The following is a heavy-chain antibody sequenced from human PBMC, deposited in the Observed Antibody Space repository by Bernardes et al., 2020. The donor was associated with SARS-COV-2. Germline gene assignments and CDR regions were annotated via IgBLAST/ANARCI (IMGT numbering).Heavy chain of an antibody. CDR3: ARLFPLDL. J-gene: IGHJ5*02. Sequence: GGSLRLSCVVSGFSFSTYWMSWVRQAPGKGLEWVANIKHDGSVTYYADSVKGRFTMSRDNAKNSVYLQMNSLRGEDTAIYYCARLFPLDLWGQGTPVTVSS. V-gene: IGHV3-7*01. CDR1: GFSFSTYW. D-gene: IGHD3-10*01. CDR2: IKHDGSVT.